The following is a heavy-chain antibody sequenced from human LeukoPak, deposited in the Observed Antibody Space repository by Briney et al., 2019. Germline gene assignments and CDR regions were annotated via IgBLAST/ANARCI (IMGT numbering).Heavy chain of an antibody. CDR1: GFTFSSYS. CDR3: AREEPFMITFGMDV. CDR2: ISSSSSYI. Sequence: GGSLRLSCAASGFTFSSYSMKWVRQAPGKGLEWVSSISSSSSYIYYADSVKGRFTISRDNAKNSLYLQMNSLRTEDTAVYYCAREEPFMITFGMDVWGQGTTVTVSS. V-gene: IGHV3-21*01. J-gene: IGHJ6*02. D-gene: IGHD3-16*01.